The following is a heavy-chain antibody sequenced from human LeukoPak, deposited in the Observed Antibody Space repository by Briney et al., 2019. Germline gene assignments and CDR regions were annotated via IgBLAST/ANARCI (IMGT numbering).Heavy chain of an antibody. Sequence: ASVKVSCKASGYTFTGYYMHWVRQAPGQGLEWMGWINPNSGGTNYAQKFQGRVTMSRDTSISTAYMELSRLRSDDTAVYYCATAQDRYYYSYMDVWGKGTTVTVSS. V-gene: IGHV1-2*02. CDR2: INPNSGGT. CDR1: GYTFTGYY. CDR3: ATAQDRYYYSYMDV. J-gene: IGHJ6*03.